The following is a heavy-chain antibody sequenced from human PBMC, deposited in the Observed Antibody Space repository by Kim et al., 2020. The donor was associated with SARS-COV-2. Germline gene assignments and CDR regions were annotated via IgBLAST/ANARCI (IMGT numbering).Heavy chain of an antibody. D-gene: IGHD6-13*01. J-gene: IGHJ4*02. CDR3: ARQWPGGIAAAGRYFDY. V-gene: IGHV4-39*01. CDR1: GGSISSSSYY. Sequence: SETLSLTCTVSGGSISSSSYYWGWIRQPPGKGLEWIGSIYYSGSTYYNPSLKSRVTISVDTSKNQFSLKLSSVTAADTAVYYCARQWPGGIAAAGRYFDYWGQGTLVTVSS. CDR2: IYYSGST.